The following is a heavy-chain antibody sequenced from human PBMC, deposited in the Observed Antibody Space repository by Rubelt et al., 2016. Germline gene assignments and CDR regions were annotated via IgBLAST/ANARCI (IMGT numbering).Heavy chain of an antibody. V-gene: IGHV3-30*04. CDR3: ARGPTSGTRFADLDLDY. CDR1: GFTFSNYA. Sequence: VQLAESGGDLVQPGGSLRLSCAASGFTFSNYAMTWVRQAPGKGLEWVAVTSYDGSNKYYADSVKGRFTISRDNSKNTLYLQMNSLKPEDTAVYYCARGPTSGTRFADLDLDYWGQGTLVTVSS. CDR2: TSYDGSNK. J-gene: IGHJ4*02. D-gene: IGHD3-10*01.